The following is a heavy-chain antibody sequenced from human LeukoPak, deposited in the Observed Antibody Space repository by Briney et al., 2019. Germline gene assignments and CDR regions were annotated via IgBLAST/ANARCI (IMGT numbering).Heavy chain of an antibody. V-gene: IGHV3-33*06. J-gene: IGHJ3*02. CDR1: GFTFSSYG. CDR3: AKPYYDSSDYYLDDAFDI. CDR2: IWYDGSSK. D-gene: IGHD3-22*01. Sequence: GGSLRLSCAASGFTFSSYGMHWVRQAPGKGLEWVAVIWYDGSSKYYADSVKGRFTISRDNSKNTLYLQMNSLRAEDTAVYYCAKPYYDSSDYYLDDAFDIWGQGTMVTVSS.